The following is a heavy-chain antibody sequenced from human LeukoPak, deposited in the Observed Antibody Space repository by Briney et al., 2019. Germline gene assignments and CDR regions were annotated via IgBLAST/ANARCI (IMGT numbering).Heavy chain of an antibody. V-gene: IGHV3-23*01. J-gene: IGHJ4*02. CDR2: ISGSGGST. Sequence: GGSLRLSCAASRFTFSSYAMSWVRQAPGKGLEWVSAISGSGGSTYYADSVKGRFTISRDNSMNTLYLQMNSLRAEDTAVYYCAKDRANYDYVWGSYRYPYYFDYWGQGTLVTVSS. CDR3: AKDRANYDYVWGSYRYPYYFDY. CDR1: RFTFSSYA. D-gene: IGHD3-16*02.